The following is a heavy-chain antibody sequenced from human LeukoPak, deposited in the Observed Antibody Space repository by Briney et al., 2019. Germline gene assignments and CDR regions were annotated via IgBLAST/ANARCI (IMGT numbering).Heavy chain of an antibody. CDR3: ARSHSSGQYEYYFDY. CDR2: ISSSSSYT. V-gene: IGHV3-11*06. J-gene: IGHJ4*02. D-gene: IGHD3-22*01. Sequence: GGSLRLSCAASGFTFSDYYMSWNRQAPGKGLEWVSYISSSSSYTNYADFVKGRFTISRDNAKNSLYLQMNSLRAEDTAVYYCARSHSSGQYEYYFDYWGQGTLVTVSS. CDR1: GFTFSDYY.